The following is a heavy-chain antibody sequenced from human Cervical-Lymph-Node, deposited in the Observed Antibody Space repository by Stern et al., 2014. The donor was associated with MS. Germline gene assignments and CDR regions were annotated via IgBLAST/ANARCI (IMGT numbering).Heavy chain of an antibody. CDR3: TRSSSSTRAPGVTEYYGMDV. V-gene: IGHV3-73*01. D-gene: IGHD3-10*01. J-gene: IGHJ6*02. Sequence: EVQLVESGGGLVQPGGSLTLSCVASGFTFSGSAMHWVRQTSGRGLEWVGRIRTNAKNYATAYPVSVKGRFSISRDDSTNKTELKKNSLKAEDTAIYYCTRSSSSTRAPGVTEYYGMDVWGQGTTVTVSS. CDR1: GFTFSGSA. CDR2: IRTNAKNYAT.